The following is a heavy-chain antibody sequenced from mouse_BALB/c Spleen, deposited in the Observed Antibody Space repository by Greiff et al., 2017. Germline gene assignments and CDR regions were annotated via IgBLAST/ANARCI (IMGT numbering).Heavy chain of an antibody. Sequence: VQLQQSGAELVRPGSSVKISCKASGYAFSSYWMNWVKQRPGQGLEWIGQIYPGDGDTNYNGKFKGKATLTADKSSSTAYMQLSSLTSEDSAVYFCASPLHYYGFADWGQGTLVTVSA. CDR1: GYAFSSYW. J-gene: IGHJ3*01. V-gene: IGHV1-80*01. CDR3: ASPLHYYGFAD. D-gene: IGHD1-2*01. CDR2: IYPGDGDT.